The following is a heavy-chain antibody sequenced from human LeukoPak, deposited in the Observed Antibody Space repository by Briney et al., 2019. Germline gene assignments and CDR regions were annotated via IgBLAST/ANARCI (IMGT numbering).Heavy chain of an antibody. Sequence: ASVKVSCKASGGTFISYAISWVRQAPGQGLEWMGGIIPIFGTANYAQKFQGRVTITADKSTSTAYMELSSLRSEDTAVYYCARVYCSGGSCGLDPWGQGTLVTVSS. V-gene: IGHV1-69*06. D-gene: IGHD2-15*01. CDR1: GGTFISYA. CDR2: IIPIFGTA. CDR3: ARVYCSGGSCGLDP. J-gene: IGHJ5*02.